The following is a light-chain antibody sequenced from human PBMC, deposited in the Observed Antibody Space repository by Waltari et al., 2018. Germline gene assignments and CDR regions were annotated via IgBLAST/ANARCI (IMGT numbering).Light chain of an antibody. V-gene: IGKV2-28*01. Sequence: DIVMTQSPLSLPVTPGEPASISCRSSQSLLHSNGYNYLDWYLQKPGQSPRLLIYVGSNRASGVPDRFSGSGSGTDFTLKISRVEAEDVGVYYCMQALQTPWTFGQGTKVEIK. J-gene: IGKJ1*01. CDR3: MQALQTPWT. CDR2: VGS. CDR1: QSLLHSNGYNY.